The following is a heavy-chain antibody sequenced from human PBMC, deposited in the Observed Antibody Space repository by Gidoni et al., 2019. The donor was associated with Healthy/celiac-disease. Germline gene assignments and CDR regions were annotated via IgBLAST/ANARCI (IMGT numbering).Heavy chain of an antibody. CDR3: ARAPAMVTFKGLFDI. CDR1: GGSISSYY. Sequence: QVQLQESGPGLVKPSETLSLTCTVSGGSISSYYWSWIRKPPGKGLEWIGYIYYSGSTNYNPSLKSRVTISVDTSKNQFSLKLSSVTAADTAVYYCARAPAMVTFKGLFDIWGQGTMVTVSS. D-gene: IGHD5-18*01. V-gene: IGHV4-59*01. CDR2: IYYSGST. J-gene: IGHJ3*02.